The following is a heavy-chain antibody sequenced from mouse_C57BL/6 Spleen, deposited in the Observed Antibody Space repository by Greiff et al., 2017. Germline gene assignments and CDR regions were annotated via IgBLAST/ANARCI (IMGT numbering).Heavy chain of an antibody. Sequence: EVQLQQSGPVLVKPGASVKLSCKASGYTFTDYYMNWVKQSPGKSLEWIGVINPYNGGTSYNQKFKGKATLTVDKSSSTAYMELNSLTSEDSAVYYCARRGILRYLDYWGQGTTLTVSS. CDR2: INPYNGGT. J-gene: IGHJ2*01. CDR1: GYTFTDYY. D-gene: IGHD1-1*01. V-gene: IGHV1-19*01. CDR3: ARRGILRYLDY.